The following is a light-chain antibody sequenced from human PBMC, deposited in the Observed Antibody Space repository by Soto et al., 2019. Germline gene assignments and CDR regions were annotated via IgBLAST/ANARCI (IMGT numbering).Light chain of an antibody. V-gene: IGLV1-47*01. J-gene: IGLJ2*01. CDR2: RNN. CDR1: SSNIGSNY. CDR3: AAWDDSLSGVV. Sequence: QAVVTQPPSASGTPGQRVTISCSGSSSNIGSNYVYWYQQLPGTAPKLLIYRNNQRPSGVPDRFSGSKPGTSASLAISGLRSEDEADYYCAAWDDSLSGVVFGGGTKLTVL.